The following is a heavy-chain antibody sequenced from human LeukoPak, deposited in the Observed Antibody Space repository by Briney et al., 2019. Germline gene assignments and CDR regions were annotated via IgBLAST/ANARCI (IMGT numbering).Heavy chain of an antibody. D-gene: IGHD3-3*01. J-gene: IGHJ4*02. CDR2: ISGDGSST. Sequence: GGSLRLPCAASGFTFSSYWMYWVRQVPGKGLVWVSRISGDGSSTSYADSVKGRFTISRDNAKNTLYLQMNSLRAEDTAVYYCARGSKIFGVVIVDYWGQGTLVTVSS. CDR3: ARGSKIFGVVIVDY. V-gene: IGHV3-74*01. CDR1: GFTFSSYW.